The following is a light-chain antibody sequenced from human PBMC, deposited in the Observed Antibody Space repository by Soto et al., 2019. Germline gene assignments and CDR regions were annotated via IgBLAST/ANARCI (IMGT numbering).Light chain of an antibody. CDR2: EVS. CDR3: ISYAGSHRHVV. Sequence: QSALTQPPSASGSPGQSVTISCTGTSSDVGGYNYVSWYQQHPGKAPKLMIYEVSNRPSGVPDRFSGSKSGNTASLTVSGLQAEDEADYYCISYAGSHRHVVFGGGTKLTVL. V-gene: IGLV2-8*01. CDR1: SSDVGGYNY. J-gene: IGLJ2*01.